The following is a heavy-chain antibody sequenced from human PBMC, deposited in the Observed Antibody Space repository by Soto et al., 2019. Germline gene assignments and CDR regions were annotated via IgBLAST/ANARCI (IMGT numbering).Heavy chain of an antibody. D-gene: IGHD4-17*01. CDR2: ISSSSSYI. V-gene: IGHV3-21*01. J-gene: IGHJ4*02. CDR3: ARDQQGDYPPYYFDY. CDR1: GFTFSSYS. Sequence: PGGSLRLSCAASGFTFSSYSMNWVRQAPGKGLEWVSSISSSSSYIYYADSVKGRFTISRDNAKNSLYLQMNSLRAEDTAVYYCARDQQGDYPPYYFDYWGQGTLVTVSS.